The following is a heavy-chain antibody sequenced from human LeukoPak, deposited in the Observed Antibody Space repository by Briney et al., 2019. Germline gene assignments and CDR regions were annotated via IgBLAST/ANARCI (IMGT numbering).Heavy chain of an antibody. D-gene: IGHD3-10*02. J-gene: IGHJ6*04. Sequence: GGFLRLSCAASGFTFSGYEMNWVRQAPGKGLEWVSYISISVSTIYHADSVKGRFTISRDNAKNSLYLQMNSLRAEDTAVYYCAELGITMIGGVWGKGTTVTISS. CDR3: AELGITMIGGV. V-gene: IGHV3-48*03. CDR2: ISISVSTI. CDR1: GFTFSGYE.